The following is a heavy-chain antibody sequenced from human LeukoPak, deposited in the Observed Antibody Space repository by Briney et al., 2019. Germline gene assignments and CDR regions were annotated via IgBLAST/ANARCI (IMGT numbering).Heavy chain of an antibody. CDR3: ARDFDGPRASDY. CDR1: GFTFSYFW. D-gene: IGHD4-17*01. J-gene: IGHJ4*02. Sequence: GGPLRLSCAASGFTFSYFWMHWFRQTPGKGLVWVSCTNTDGSYSSYADSVKGRFTISRDNVRNTLYLQMSSLRAEDSAVYYCARDFDGPRASDYWGQGISVTVSS. V-gene: IGHV3-74*01. CDR2: TNTDGSYS.